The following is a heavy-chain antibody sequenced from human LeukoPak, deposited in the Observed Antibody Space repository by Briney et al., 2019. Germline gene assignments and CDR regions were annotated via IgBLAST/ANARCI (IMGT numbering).Heavy chain of an antibody. D-gene: IGHD6-19*01. V-gene: IGHV4-39*01. J-gene: IGHJ3*02. CDR1: GGSISSSSYY. CDR2: IYYSGST. CDR3: ARQLCTYCSGWYTLGSSDAFDI. Sequence: PSETLSLTCTVSGGSISSSSYYWGWIRQPPGKGLEWIGSIYYSGSTYYNPSLKSRVTISVDTSKNQFSLKLSSVTAADTAVYYCARQLCTYCSGWYTLGSSDAFDIWGQGTMVTVSS.